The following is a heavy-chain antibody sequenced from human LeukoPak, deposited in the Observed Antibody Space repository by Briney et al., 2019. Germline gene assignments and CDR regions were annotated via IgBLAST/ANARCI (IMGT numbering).Heavy chain of an antibody. CDR2: IYYSGST. J-gene: IGHJ6*03. Sequence: SETLSLTCTVSGGSISSSSYYWGWIRQPPGKGLEWIGSIYYSGSTSYNPSLKSRVTISVDTSKNQFSLKLSSVTAADTAVYYCARDFFRFGVLEGYYYMDVWGKGTTVTISS. V-gene: IGHV4-39*07. CDR3: ARDFFRFGVLEGYYYMDV. CDR1: GGSISSSSYY. D-gene: IGHD3-10*01.